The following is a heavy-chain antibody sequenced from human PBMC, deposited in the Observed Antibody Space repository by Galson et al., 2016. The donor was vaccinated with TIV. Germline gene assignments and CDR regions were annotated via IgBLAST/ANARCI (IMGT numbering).Heavy chain of an antibody. Sequence: SVKVSCKASGGTFRGYTFSWVRQAPGQGLEWMGGTVPFFNTATYAQKFQGRVTIATDESTSTAYMDLSRLTSDDTAVYYCARGRQWLPPEEWGQGTLVTVS. CDR2: TVPFFNTA. V-gene: IGHV1-69*05. J-gene: IGHJ4*02. CDR1: GGTFRGYT. CDR3: ARGRQWLPPEE. D-gene: IGHD6-19*01.